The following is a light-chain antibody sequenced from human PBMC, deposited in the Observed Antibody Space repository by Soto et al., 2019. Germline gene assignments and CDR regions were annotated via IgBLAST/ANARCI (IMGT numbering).Light chain of an antibody. Sequence: DIVLTQSPLSLPVSPGEPASISCVSNQSLTHSVYNHLDWYLLKPGQPPQLLISLGSNRGSGVPDRFSGSGSGTDFTLTISRVEAEDAGLYFCMQPLQTLITFGQGTRLEIQ. CDR2: LGS. CDR3: MQPLQTLIT. CDR1: QSLTHSVYNH. J-gene: IGKJ5*01. V-gene: IGKV2-28*01.